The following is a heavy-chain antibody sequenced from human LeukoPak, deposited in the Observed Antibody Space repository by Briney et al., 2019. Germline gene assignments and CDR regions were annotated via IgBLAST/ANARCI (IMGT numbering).Heavy chain of an antibody. V-gene: IGHV1-8*03. D-gene: IGHD3-16*01. CDR3: ARGRNWGDLARAINYYYYYMDV. CDR2: MNPYSGNT. CDR1: GYTFTSYD. Sequence: GASVTVSCKPSGYTFTSYDINWVRQATGQGLEWMGWMNPYSGNTGYAQKFQGRVTITRNTSISTAYMELSSLRSEDTAVYYCARGRNWGDLARAINYYYYYMDVWGKGTTVTVSS. J-gene: IGHJ6*03.